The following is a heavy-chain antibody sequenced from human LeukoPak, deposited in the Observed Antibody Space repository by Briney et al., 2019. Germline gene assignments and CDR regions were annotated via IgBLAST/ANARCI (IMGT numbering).Heavy chain of an antibody. CDR1: GGSFSGYY. CDR2: INHSGST. J-gene: IGHJ3*02. V-gene: IGHV4-34*01. D-gene: IGHD5-24*01. CDR3: ARDPLRGKMATIKSDDAFDI. Sequence: SETLSLTCAVYGGSFSGYYWSWIRQPPGKGLEWIGEINHSGSTNYNPSLKSRVTISVDTSKNQFSLKLSSVTAADTAVYYCARDPLRGKMATIKSDDAFDIWGQGTMVTVSS.